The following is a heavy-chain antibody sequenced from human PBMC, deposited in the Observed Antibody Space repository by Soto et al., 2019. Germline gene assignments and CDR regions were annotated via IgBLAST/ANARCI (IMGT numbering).Heavy chain of an antibody. D-gene: IGHD4-17*01. V-gene: IGHV1-69*05. Sequence: SVKVSCAACGGSFSSYAISWVRQAPGQGLEWMGGIIAIFGTANYAQKFQGRVTITRNKSTSTAYMELSSLRSEDTAVYYCARTLYGDNVDYWGQGTLVTVSS. J-gene: IGHJ4*02. CDR1: GGSFSSYA. CDR2: IIAIFGTA. CDR3: ARTLYGDNVDY.